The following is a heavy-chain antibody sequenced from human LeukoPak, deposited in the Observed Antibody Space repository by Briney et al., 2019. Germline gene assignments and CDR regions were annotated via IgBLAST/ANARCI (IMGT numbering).Heavy chain of an antibody. CDR3: ARATHDILTGYYDY. D-gene: IGHD3-9*01. J-gene: IGHJ4*02. CDR2: INPNSGGT. Sequence: ASVKVSCKTSGHTFTGYNMHWVRQAPGQGLEWMGWINPNSGGTNYAQKFQGRVTMTRDTSISTAYMELSRLRSDDTAVYYCARATHDILTGYYDYWGQGTLVTVSS. V-gene: IGHV1-2*02. CDR1: GHTFTGYN.